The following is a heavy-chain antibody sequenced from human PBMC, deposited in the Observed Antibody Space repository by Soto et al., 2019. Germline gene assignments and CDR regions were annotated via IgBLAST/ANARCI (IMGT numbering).Heavy chain of an antibody. D-gene: IGHD6-19*01. V-gene: IGHV1-69*13. Sequence: ASGKVSCKASGGTFSSYSISWVRQAPGQGLEWMGGIIPIFGTANCAQKFQGRVTITADESTSTAYMELSSLRSEDTAVYYCARGVSTYSSGWYHAFDIWGQGTMVTVSS. J-gene: IGHJ3*02. CDR3: ARGVSTYSSGWYHAFDI. CDR2: IIPIFGTA. CDR1: GGTFSSYS.